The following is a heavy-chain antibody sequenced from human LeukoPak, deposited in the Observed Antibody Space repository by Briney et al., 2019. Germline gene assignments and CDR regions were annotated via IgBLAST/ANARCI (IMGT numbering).Heavy chain of an antibody. D-gene: IGHD3-9*01. CDR3: ASVIDYDILTGPGS. CDR2: ISDSGGRT. J-gene: IGHJ5*02. CDR1: GFTFSSYA. V-gene: IGHV3-23*01. Sequence: PGGSLRLSCAASGFTFSSYAMIWVRQAPGKGLEWVSAISDSGGRTNYADSVKGRFTISRDNSRNTLYLQMNSLRAEDTAVYYCASVIDYDILTGPGSWGQGTLVTVSS.